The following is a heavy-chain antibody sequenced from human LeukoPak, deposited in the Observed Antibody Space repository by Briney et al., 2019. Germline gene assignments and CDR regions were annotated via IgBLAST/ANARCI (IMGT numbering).Heavy chain of an antibody. CDR1: GFTFGKYW. J-gene: IGHJ5*02. D-gene: IGHD6-25*01. CDR3: ARAGATVSTIWFDP. V-gene: IGHV3-23*01. Sequence: GGSLRLSCVASGFTFGKYWMSWVRQAPGKGLEWVSLISDSGDTTYYADSVKGRFTISRDNSENTLSLQMNSLRAEDTAVYYCARAGATVSTIWFDPWGQGTLVTVSS. CDR2: ISDSGDTT.